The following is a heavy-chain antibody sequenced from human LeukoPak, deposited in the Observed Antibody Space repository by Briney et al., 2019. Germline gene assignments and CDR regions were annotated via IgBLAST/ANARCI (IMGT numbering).Heavy chain of an antibody. Sequence: PSETLSLTRAMSGGSISSHCGSFIRQPPGKGLEWIGYICNNGNTNYNPSLKSRVIISVDTSKNQFSLKLTSVTAADTAVYYCASLSGWLPYYFAYWGQGTRVTVSS. CDR2: ICNNGNT. V-gene: IGHV4-59*11. J-gene: IGHJ4*02. CDR1: GGSISSHC. D-gene: IGHD6-19*01. CDR3: ASLSGWLPYYFAY.